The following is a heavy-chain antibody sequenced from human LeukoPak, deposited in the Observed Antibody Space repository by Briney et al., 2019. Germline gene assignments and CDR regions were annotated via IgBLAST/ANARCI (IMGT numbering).Heavy chain of an antibody. J-gene: IGHJ4*02. Sequence: GGSLRLSCAASGFTFSSYAMSWDRQAPGKGLEWVSAISGSGGSTYYADSVKGRFTISRDNSKNTLYLQMNSLRAEDTAVYYCAKSVGAAGGYFDYWGQGTLVTVSS. CDR2: ISGSGGST. V-gene: IGHV3-23*01. CDR3: AKSVGAAGGYFDY. D-gene: IGHD3-16*01. CDR1: GFTFSSYA.